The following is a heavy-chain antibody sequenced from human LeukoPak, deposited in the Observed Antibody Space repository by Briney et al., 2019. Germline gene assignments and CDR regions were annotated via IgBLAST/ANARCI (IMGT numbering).Heavy chain of an antibody. CDR1: GGSFSGYY. J-gene: IGHJ4*02. Sequence: SETLSLTCAVYGGSFSGYYWSWIRQPPGKGLEWIGEINHSGSTKYYPSLKSRVTISVDTSKNQFSLKLRSVTAADTAVYYCARQWSGSGWYRDYWGQGTLVTVSS. D-gene: IGHD6-19*01. CDR3: ARQWSGSGWYRDY. CDR2: INHSGST. V-gene: IGHV4-34*01.